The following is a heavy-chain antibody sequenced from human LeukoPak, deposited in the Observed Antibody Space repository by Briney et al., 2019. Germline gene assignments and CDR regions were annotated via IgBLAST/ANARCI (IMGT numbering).Heavy chain of an antibody. Sequence: SETLSLTCTVSGGSISSSSYYWGWIRQPPGKSLEWIGSIYYSGGTYYNPSLESRVTISADTSKNHFSLKLNSVTTADTAVYYCTRGAGWLIDYWGQGILVTVSS. CDR2: IYYSGGT. CDR1: GGSISSSSYY. D-gene: IGHD3-16*01. CDR3: TRGAGWLIDY. J-gene: IGHJ4*02. V-gene: IGHV4-39*07.